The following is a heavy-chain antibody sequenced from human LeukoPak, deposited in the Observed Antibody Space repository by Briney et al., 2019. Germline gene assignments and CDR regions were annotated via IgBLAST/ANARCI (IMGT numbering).Heavy chain of an antibody. Sequence: QPGGSLILSCAATQFNYSPYPMHGLRQAPGKGLEYVSAISNTGDNTYYANSVKGRFTISRDNSKNTLYLKMGSLRTEDMAVYYCARALVYYDSSGYPIRDYFDHWGQGTLVTVSS. CDR1: QFNYSPYP. CDR3: ARALVYYDSSGYPIRDYFDH. V-gene: IGHV3-64*01. D-gene: IGHD3-22*01. J-gene: IGHJ4*02. CDR2: ISNTGDNT.